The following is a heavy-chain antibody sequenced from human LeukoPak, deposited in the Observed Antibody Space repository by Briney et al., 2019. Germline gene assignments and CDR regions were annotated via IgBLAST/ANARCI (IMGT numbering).Heavy chain of an antibody. CDR3: ARLGWYCTGPRCEMNTYYGMDV. Sequence: ASVKVSCKASGGTFSSYAIIWVRQATGQGLEWMGWMNPNSGNTGYAQKFQGRVTMTRNTSISTAYMELSSLRSEDTAVYYCARLGWYCTGPRCEMNTYYGMDVWGQGTTVTVSS. CDR2: MNPNSGNT. D-gene: IGHD2-8*02. J-gene: IGHJ6*02. V-gene: IGHV1-8*02. CDR1: GGTFSSYA.